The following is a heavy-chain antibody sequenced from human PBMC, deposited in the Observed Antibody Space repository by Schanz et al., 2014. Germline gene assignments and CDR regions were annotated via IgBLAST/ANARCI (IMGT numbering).Heavy chain of an antibody. V-gene: IGHV1-69*02. J-gene: IGHJ1*01. CDR1: GGTFSTYP. CDR2: IIPIHGIV. CDR3: ATMWGYCTATACQILEVLDV. D-gene: IGHD2-8*02. Sequence: QVQLVQSGAEVKKPGSSMKVSCKASGGTFSTYPINWLRQAPGQGLEWMGRIIPIHGIVNYAQRFQDRVRITADKSTSTAYMELSSLRSDDTAVYYCATMWGYCTATACQILEVLDVWGQGTLVIVSS.